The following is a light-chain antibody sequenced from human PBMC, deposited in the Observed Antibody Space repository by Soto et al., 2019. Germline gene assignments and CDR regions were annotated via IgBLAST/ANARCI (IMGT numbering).Light chain of an antibody. Sequence: IQMTQAPSTLSGSLGDRATLTCRASQTISIWLAWYQQKPGKAPKLLIYKASTLKSGVPSRFSGSGSGTEFTLTISSLQPDDFATYYCQHYNSYSEAFGQGTKVDIK. CDR2: KAS. CDR1: QTISIW. CDR3: QHYNSYSEA. J-gene: IGKJ1*01. V-gene: IGKV1-5*03.